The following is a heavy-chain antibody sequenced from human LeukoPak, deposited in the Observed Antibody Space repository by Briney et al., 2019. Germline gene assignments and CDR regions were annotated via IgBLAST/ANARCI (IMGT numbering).Heavy chain of an antibody. CDR1: GYTFTGYY. CDR2: INPNSGGT. Sequence: ASVKVSCKASGYTFTGYYMHWVRQAPGQGLEWMGWINPNSGGTNYAQKFQGRVTMTRDTSISTAYMELSRLGSDDTAVYYCAMLIPDIVVVSSASGVAFDIWGQGTMVTVSS. J-gene: IGHJ3*02. V-gene: IGHV1-2*02. CDR3: AMLIPDIVVVSSASGVAFDI. D-gene: IGHD2-2*01.